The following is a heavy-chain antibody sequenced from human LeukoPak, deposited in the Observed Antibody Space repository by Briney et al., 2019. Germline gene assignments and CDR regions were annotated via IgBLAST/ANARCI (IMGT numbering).Heavy chain of an antibody. CDR3: AKTYNWNDIGNFDY. CDR1: GFTFSSYG. V-gene: IGHV3-30*18. J-gene: IGHJ4*02. CDR2: ISYDGSNK. Sequence: PGGSLRLSCAASGFTFSSYGMHWVRQAPGKGLEWVAVISYDGSNKYYADSVKGRFTISRDNSKNTLYLQMNSLRAEDTAVYYCAKTYNWNDIGNFDYWGQGTLVTVSS. D-gene: IGHD1-1*01.